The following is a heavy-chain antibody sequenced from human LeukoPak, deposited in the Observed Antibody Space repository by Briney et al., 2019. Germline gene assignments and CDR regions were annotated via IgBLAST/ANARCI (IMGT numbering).Heavy chain of an antibody. CDR1: GFTFSSYV. J-gene: IGHJ5*02. D-gene: IGHD6-13*01. CDR2: ISDDGSNK. Sequence: GRSLRLSCAASGFTFSSYVVHWVRQAPGKGLEWVAVISDDGSNKYYADSVKGRFTVSRDNSKNTLYLHMNSLRAEDTAVYYCARERIAATGTGWFDPWGQGTLVTVSS. CDR3: ARERIAATGTGWFDP. V-gene: IGHV3-30-3*01.